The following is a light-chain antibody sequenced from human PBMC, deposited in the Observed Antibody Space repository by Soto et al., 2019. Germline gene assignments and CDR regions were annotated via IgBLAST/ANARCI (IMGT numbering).Light chain of an antibody. CDR2: GAS. J-gene: IGKJ1*01. CDR1: QSVSSN. V-gene: IGKV3-15*01. Sequence: EIVMTQSTATLSVSPGERATLSCRASQSVSSNLAWYQQKPGQAPRLLIYGASTRATGIPARFSGSVSGTASTLTIISLQSEDFAVYYCQQYNMWWTCGQGTKVEIK. CDR3: QQYNMWWT.